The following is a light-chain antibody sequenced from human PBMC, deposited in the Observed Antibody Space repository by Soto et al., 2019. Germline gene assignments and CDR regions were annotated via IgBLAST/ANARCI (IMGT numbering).Light chain of an antibody. J-gene: IGKJ3*01. V-gene: IGKV1-27*01. CDR1: QGISNY. Sequence: DISMTPSPSSMSASVGDRVTITSRASQGISNYLAWYQQKPGKVPKLLIYSASTLRRGVPSRFSGGGSGTDFSLTISSLQPEDFATYYCQKYKSFSFTFGAGTKVDIK. CDR2: SAS. CDR3: QKYKSFSFT.